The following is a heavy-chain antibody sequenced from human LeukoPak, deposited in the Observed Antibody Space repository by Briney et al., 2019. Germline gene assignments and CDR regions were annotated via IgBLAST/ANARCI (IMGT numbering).Heavy chain of an antibody. CDR3: ARNQYYYGSGYYFDY. D-gene: IGHD3-10*01. Sequence: ASVKVSCKASGGTFSSYAISWVRQAPGQGLEWMGGIIPIFGTANYAQKFQGGVTITTDESTSTAYMELSSLRSEDTAVYYCARNQYYYGSGYYFDYWGQGTLVTVSS. CDR2: IIPIFGTA. J-gene: IGHJ4*02. V-gene: IGHV1-69*05. CDR1: GGTFSSYA.